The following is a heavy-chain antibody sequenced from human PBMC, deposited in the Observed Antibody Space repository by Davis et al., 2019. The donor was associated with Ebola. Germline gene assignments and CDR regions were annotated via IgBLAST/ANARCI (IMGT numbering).Heavy chain of an antibody. CDR2: IKQDGSEK. CDR1: GFTFSSYD. Sequence: GGSLRLSCAASGFTFSSYDMHWVRQAPGKGLEWVANIKQDGSEKYYVDSVKGRFTISRDNAKNSLYLQMNSLRAEDTAVYYCARGGWDYWGQGTLVTVSS. V-gene: IGHV3-7*01. J-gene: IGHJ4*02. CDR3: ARGGWDY.